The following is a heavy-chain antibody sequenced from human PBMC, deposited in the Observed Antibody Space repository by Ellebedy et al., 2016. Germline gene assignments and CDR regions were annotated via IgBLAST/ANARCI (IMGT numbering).Heavy chain of an antibody. CDR3: ARVETIFGVVINANYFDY. CDR1: GFTFSSYW. V-gene: IGHV3-7*03. CDR2: IKQDGSEK. D-gene: IGHD3-3*01. J-gene: IGHJ4*02. Sequence: GESLKISXAASGFTFSSYWMSWVRQAPGKGLEWVANIKQDGSEKYYVDSVKGRFTISRDNAKNSLYLQMNSLRAEDTAVYYCARVETIFGVVINANYFDYWGQGTLVTVSS.